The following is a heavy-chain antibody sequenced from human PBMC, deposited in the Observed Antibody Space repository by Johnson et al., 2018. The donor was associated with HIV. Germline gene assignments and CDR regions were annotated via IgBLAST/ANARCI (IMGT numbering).Heavy chain of an antibody. Sequence: MQLVESGGGLVQPGGSLRLSCVGSGFTFSFYWMNWVRQAPGKGLAWVANIKQDGSEKYYVDSARGRFTISRDNAKNSLYLQMSSLRAEDTAVYYCATDIVVVLALGGDAFDIWGQGTMVIVSS. CDR3: ATDIVVVLALGGDAFDI. CDR1: GFTFSFYW. CDR2: IKQDGSEK. J-gene: IGHJ3*02. V-gene: IGHV3-7*01. D-gene: IGHD2-2*01.